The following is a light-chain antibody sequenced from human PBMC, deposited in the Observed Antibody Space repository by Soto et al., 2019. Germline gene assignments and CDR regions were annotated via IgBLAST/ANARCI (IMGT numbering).Light chain of an antibody. Sequence: DIQMTQSPSSVSASVGDRVTITCRASQPVSSWFAWYQQKPGEAPKLLIYAISSLQTGVPSRFSGSGSGTDFTLTISSLQPEDFASYYCQEANSFTFGGGTKVEIK. CDR1: QPVSSW. CDR2: AIS. CDR3: QEANSFT. V-gene: IGKV1-12*02. J-gene: IGKJ4*01.